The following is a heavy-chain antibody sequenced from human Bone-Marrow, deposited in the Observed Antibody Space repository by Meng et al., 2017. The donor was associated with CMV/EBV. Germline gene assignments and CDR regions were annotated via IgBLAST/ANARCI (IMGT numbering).Heavy chain of an antibody. J-gene: IGHJ3*02. D-gene: IGHD2-2*01. CDR2: ISSSSSYI. Sequence: GGSLRLSCAASGFTFSSYSMNWVRQAPGKGLEWVSSISSSSSYIYYADSVKGRFTSSRDNAKNSLYLQMNSLRAEGRAVYYCARDGCISCYPACACDIWGQGKMVNVAS. CDR1: GFTFSSYS. CDR3: ARDGCISCYPACACDI. V-gene: IGHV3-21*01.